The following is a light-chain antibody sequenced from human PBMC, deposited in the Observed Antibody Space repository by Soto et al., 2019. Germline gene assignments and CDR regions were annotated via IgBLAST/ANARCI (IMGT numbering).Light chain of an antibody. CDR2: EVT. Sequence: QSALTQPASVSGSPGQSITISCTGTASDVGAYDYVSWYQQHPGTAPKLMICEVTNRPSGVSDRFSGSKSGNTASLSISGLQADDEADYYCGSYSSDNTYVFGTGTQLTVL. CDR1: ASDVGAYDY. J-gene: IGLJ1*01. CDR3: GSYSSDNTYV. V-gene: IGLV2-14*01.